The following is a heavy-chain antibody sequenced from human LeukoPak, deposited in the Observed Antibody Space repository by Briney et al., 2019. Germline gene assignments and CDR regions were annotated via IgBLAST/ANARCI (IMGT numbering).Heavy chain of an antibody. CDR1: GFTVNSNY. CDR2: ISGNGGST. J-gene: IGHJ4*02. V-gene: IGHV3-64D*09. Sequence: GGSLRLSCAASGFTVNSNYMSWVRQAPGKGLEYVSAISGNGGSTYYADSVKGRFTISRDNSKNTLYLQMSSLRTEDTAIYYCVKAQYDFWSGLDYWGQGTLVTVSS. CDR3: VKAQYDFWSGLDY. D-gene: IGHD3-3*01.